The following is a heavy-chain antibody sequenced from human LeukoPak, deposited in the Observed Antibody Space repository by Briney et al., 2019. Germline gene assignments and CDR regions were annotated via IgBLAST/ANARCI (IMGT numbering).Heavy chain of an antibody. V-gene: IGHV1-18*01. D-gene: IGHD3-10*01. CDR2: ISGYNGNT. J-gene: IGHJ3*02. CDR3: ARSLPGGQDAFDI. Sequence: GASVKVSCKTSGYTFSDYGISWVRRAPGQGLEVMGWISGYNGNTDYAEKFQGRVTMTTDTSTSTAYMELRSLRSDDTAVYYCARSLPGGQDAFDIWGQGTMVTVSS. CDR1: GYTFSDYG.